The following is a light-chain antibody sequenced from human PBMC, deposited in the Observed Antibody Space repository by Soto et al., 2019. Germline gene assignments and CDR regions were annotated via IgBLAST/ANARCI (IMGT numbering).Light chain of an antibody. CDR2: EVS. Sequence: QSALTQPPSASGSPGQSVTISCTGTSSDVGGYNYVSWCQQHPGKAPKLIIYEVSKRPSGVSNRFSGSKSGNTASLTISGLQAEDEADYYCCSYAGSSTGYVFGTGTKVTVL. CDR3: CSYAGSSTGYV. J-gene: IGLJ1*01. V-gene: IGLV2-23*02. CDR1: SSDVGGYNY.